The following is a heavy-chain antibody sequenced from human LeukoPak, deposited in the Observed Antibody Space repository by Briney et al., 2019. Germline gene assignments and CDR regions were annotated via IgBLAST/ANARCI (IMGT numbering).Heavy chain of an antibody. Sequence: PGGSLRLSCAASGFTFSSYAMSWVRQAPGKGLEWVSAISGSGGSTYYADSVKGRFTISRDNSKNTLYLQMNSLRAEDTAVYYCAKAGIPNHYDFWSGPNFDYWGQGTLVTVSS. D-gene: IGHD3-3*01. CDR2: ISGSGGST. CDR3: AKAGIPNHYDFWSGPNFDY. V-gene: IGHV3-23*01. CDR1: GFTFSSYA. J-gene: IGHJ4*02.